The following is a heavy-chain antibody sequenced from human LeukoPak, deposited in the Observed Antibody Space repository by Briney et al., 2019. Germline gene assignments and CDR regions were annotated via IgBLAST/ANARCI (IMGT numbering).Heavy chain of an antibody. CDR3: ARKYPAGTYYYYYGMDV. V-gene: IGHV3-23*01. D-gene: IGHD1-1*01. CDR2: ISSNGGNT. CDR1: GFTLSNYA. J-gene: IGHJ6*02. Sequence: GGSLRLSCAASGFTLSNYAMSWVRQAPGKGLEWVPAISSNGGNTFYSDSVKGRFTISRDTSKDTLYLQMNSLRAEDTALYYCARKYPAGTYYYYYGMDVWGQGTTVTVSS.